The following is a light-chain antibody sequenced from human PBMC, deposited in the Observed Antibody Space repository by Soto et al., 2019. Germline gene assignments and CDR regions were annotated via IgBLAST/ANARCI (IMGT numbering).Light chain of an antibody. CDR2: GAS. CDR1: QSVTSSY. CDR3: QQYGSSPST. J-gene: IGKJ1*01. V-gene: IGKV3-20*01. Sequence: EIVLTQSPGTLSLSPGERATLSCRASQSVTSSYLAWYQQKPGQAPRLLMYGASSRATGIADRFNGSGAGTDFTLTISRREPEDFAVYYCQQYGSSPSTCGQGTKVEI.